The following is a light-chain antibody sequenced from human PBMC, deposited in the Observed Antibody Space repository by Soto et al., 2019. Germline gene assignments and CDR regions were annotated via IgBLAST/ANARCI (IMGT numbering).Light chain of an antibody. CDR3: QQFNSPPT. CDR2: AAS. Sequence: ASQMMTHPPSLSASLVDRVTITCRASQGIRNDLGWYQQKPGKAPKLLIYAASSLQSGVPSWFSGSGSGTDFTLTISIQPAEDLTTYCCQQFNSPPTFGEGTRLDIK. V-gene: IGKV1-6*01. J-gene: IGKJ5*01. CDR1: QGIRND.